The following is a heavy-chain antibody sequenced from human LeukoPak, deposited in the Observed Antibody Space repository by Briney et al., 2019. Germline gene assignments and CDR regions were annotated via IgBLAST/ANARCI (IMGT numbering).Heavy chain of an antibody. J-gene: IGHJ3*02. Sequence: SVKVSCKASGGTFISYAISWVGQAPGQGLEWMGRIIPILGIANYAQKFQGRVTITADKSTSTAYMELSSLRSEDTAVYYCASGDIVVVGDAFDSWGQGTMVTVSS. CDR3: ASGDIVVVGDAFDS. V-gene: IGHV1-69*04. D-gene: IGHD2-15*01. CDR2: IIPILGIA. CDR1: GGTFISYA.